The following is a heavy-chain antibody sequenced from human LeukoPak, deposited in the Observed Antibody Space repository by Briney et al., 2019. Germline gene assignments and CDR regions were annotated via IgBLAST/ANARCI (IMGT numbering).Heavy chain of an antibody. D-gene: IGHD6-19*01. Sequence: PSETLSLTCAVYGGSFSGYYWSWLRQPPGKGLEWIGEINHSGSTNYNQSLTSRVTISVDTSKNQFSLKLSSVTAADTAVYYCARASSGWYGVDYYYMDVWGKGTTVTISS. CDR3: ARASSGWYGVDYYYMDV. J-gene: IGHJ6*03. V-gene: IGHV4-34*01. CDR1: GGSFSGYY. CDR2: INHSGST.